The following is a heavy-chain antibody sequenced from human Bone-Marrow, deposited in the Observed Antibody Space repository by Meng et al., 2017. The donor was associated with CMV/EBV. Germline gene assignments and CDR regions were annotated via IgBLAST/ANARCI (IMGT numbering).Heavy chain of an antibody. CDR2: INPSGGST. CDR1: GYTFTSYY. V-gene: IGHV1-46*01. D-gene: IGHD4-17*01. Sequence: ASVKVSCKASGYTFTSYYMHWVRQAPGQGLEWMGIINPSGGSTSYAQKFQGRVTMTRDTSTSTVYMELSSLRSEDTAVYYCARVIATVTTNDAFDIRGQGTMVTVSS. J-gene: IGHJ3*02. CDR3: ARVIATVTTNDAFDI.